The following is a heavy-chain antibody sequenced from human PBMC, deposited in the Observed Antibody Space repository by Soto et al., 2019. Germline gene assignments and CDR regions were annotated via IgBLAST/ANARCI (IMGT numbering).Heavy chain of an antibody. V-gene: IGHV4-30-4*01. CDR1: GDSISSGDYY. Sequence: PSETLSLTCPVSGDSISSGDYYWSWIRQPPGKGLEWIGCIYYSGNTCYNPSLKRRFSISVDTSKNQFSLQLSSVTVADTAVYYCATAPGPYWGQGALVTVSS. CDR2: IYYSGNT. CDR3: ATAPGPY. J-gene: IGHJ4*02.